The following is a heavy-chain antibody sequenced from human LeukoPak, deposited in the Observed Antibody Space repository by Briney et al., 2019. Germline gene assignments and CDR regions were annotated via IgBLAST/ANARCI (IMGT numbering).Heavy chain of an antibody. V-gene: IGHV3-30*04. Sequence: PGGSLRLSCAASGFTFSSYAMHWVRQAPGKGLEWVAVISYDGSNKYYADSVKGRFTISRDNSKNMLYLQMNSLRAEDTAVYYCAREFGLLWFGEPGGYFDYWGQGTLVTVSS. CDR3: AREFGLLWFGEPGGYFDY. J-gene: IGHJ4*02. CDR2: ISYDGSNK. D-gene: IGHD3-10*01. CDR1: GFTFSSYA.